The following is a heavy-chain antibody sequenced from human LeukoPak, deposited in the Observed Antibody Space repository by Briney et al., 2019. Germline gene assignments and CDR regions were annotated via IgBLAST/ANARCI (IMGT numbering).Heavy chain of an antibody. CDR3: ARHRTSGWGLDY. CDR1: GGSISSFH. D-gene: IGHD6-19*01. J-gene: IGHJ4*02. CDR2: IYYSGST. Sequence: PSETLSLTCTVSGGSISSFHWTWIRQPPGKGLEWIGYIYYSGSTYYNPSLKSRVTMSADTSMNQFSLKLSSVTAADTAVYYCARHRTSGWGLDYWGQGTLVTVSS. V-gene: IGHV4-59*08.